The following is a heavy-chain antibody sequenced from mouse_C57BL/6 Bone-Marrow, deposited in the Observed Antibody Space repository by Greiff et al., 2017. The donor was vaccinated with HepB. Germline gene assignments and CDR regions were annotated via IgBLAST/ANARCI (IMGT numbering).Heavy chain of an antibody. CDR2: ISSGSSTI. CDR3: ERDGSSSFDY. D-gene: IGHD1-1*01. Sequence: EVKLMESGGGLVKPGGSLKLSCAASGFTFSDYGMHWVRQAPEKGLEWVAYISSGSSTIYYADTVKGRFTISRDNAKNTLFLQMTSLRSEDTAMYYCERDGSSSFDYWGQGTTLTVSS. V-gene: IGHV5-17*01. CDR1: GFTFSDYG. J-gene: IGHJ2*01.